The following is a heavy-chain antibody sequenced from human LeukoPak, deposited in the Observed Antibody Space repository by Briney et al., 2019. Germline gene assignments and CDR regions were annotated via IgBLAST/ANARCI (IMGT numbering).Heavy chain of an antibody. J-gene: IGHJ4*02. CDR1: GFTFSSYG. CDR3: AKVIAVAGGNY. CDR2: ISYDGSNK. Sequence: GGSLRLSCAASGFTFSSYGMHWVRQAPGKGLEWVAVISYDGSNKYYADSVKGRFTISRDNSKNTLYLQMNSLRAEDTAVYYCAKVIAVAGGNYWGQGTLVTVS. V-gene: IGHV3-30*18. D-gene: IGHD6-19*01.